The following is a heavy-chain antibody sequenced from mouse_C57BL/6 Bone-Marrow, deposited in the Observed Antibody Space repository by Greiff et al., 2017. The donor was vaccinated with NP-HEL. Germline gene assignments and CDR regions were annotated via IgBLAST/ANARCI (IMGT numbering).Heavy chain of an antibody. V-gene: IGHV2-2*01. D-gene: IGHD2-12*01. J-gene: IGHJ4*01. CDR1: GFSLTSYG. Sequence: VKLMESGPGLVQPSQSLSITCPVSGFSLTSYGVHWVRQSPGTGLEWLGVIWSGGSTDYNAALISRLSISKDNSKSQVFFKMNSLQADDTAIYYCARKGRRDDMDYWGQGTSVTVSS. CDR3: ARKGRRDDMDY. CDR2: IWSGGST.